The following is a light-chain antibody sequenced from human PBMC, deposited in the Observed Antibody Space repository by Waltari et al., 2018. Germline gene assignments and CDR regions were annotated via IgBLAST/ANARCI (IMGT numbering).Light chain of an antibody. CDR2: GAS. J-gene: IGKJ2*02. V-gene: IGKV3-15*01. CDR3: QQYNTWPPST. Sequence: EIVMTQSPADLSVSPGERATLSCRASQSISNNLAWYQHKPGQPPRLLISGASTRATGVPARCSGSGSGTEFTLTISSLQSEDSAIYFCQQYNTWPPSTFGQGTKLEIK. CDR1: QSISNN.